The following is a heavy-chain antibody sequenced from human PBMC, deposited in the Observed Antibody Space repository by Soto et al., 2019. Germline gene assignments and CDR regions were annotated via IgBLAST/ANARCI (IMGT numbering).Heavy chain of an antibody. D-gene: IGHD2-15*01. V-gene: IGHV1-69*02. CDR3: AIPNGGSRMWGDYV. J-gene: IGHJ4*02. CDR2: IIPILGIA. Sequence: SVKVSCKASGGTFSSYTISWVRQAPGQGLEWKGRIIPILGIANYAQKFQGRVTITADKSTSTAYMELSSLRSEDTAVYYCAIPNGGSRMWGDYVWGQGTLVTVSS. CDR1: GGTFSSYT.